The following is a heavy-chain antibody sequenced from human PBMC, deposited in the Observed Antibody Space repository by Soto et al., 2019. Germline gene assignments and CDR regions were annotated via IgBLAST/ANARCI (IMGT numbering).Heavy chain of an antibody. CDR2: INSDGSST. V-gene: IGHV3-74*01. J-gene: IGHJ6*02. D-gene: IGHD2-15*01. CDR1: GFTFSSYW. Sequence: VGSLRLSCAASGFTFSSYWMHWVRQAPGKGLVWVSRINSDGSSTSYADSVKGRFTISRDNAKNTLYLQMNSLRAEDTAVYYCARDRTSTPYGMDVWGQGTTVTVSS. CDR3: ARDRTSTPYGMDV.